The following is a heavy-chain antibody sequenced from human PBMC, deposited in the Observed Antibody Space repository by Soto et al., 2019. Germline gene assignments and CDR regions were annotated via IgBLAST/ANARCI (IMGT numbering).Heavy chain of an antibody. CDR2: TSYDGSNK. V-gene: IGHV3-33*05. D-gene: IGHD3-16*01. Sequence: QVQLVESGGGVVQPGTSLRLSCVGSGFTFRSYVIHWVRQAPGKGLEWVALTSYDGSNKDYGDSVKGRFTISRDNSRNPVVLQMDSLRRDDTALYYCARWGTTGGLDVWGQGTLVSVSS. J-gene: IGHJ1*01. CDR1: GFTFRSYV. CDR3: ARWGTTGGLDV.